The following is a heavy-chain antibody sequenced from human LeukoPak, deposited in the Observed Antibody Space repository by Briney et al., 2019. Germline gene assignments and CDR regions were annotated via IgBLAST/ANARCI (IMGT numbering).Heavy chain of an antibody. CDR1: GFTFSTYW. J-gene: IGHJ4*02. V-gene: IGHV3-7*03. CDR2: IKEDGSEK. Sequence: GVSLRLSCAASGFTFSTYWMTWVRQAPGKGLEWVANIKEDGSEKYYVDSVKGRFTIPRDNAKSSLYLQMNSLSAEDTAVYYCARHHIFCTSTTCYFDYWGQGTLVTVSS. CDR3: ARHHIFCTSTTCYFDY. D-gene: IGHD2-2*01.